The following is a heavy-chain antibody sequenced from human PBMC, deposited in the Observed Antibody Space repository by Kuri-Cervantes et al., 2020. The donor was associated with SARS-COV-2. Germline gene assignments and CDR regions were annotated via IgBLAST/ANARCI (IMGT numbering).Heavy chain of an antibody. D-gene: IGHD5-18*01. CDR3: ARVSWMQLWHRYFDN. J-gene: IGHJ4*02. CDR2: IYTTGST. V-gene: IGHV4-61*09. Sequence: SETLSLTCTVSGGSISSGSYYWSWIRQPAGKGLEWIGYIYTTGSTNYNPSLKSRVTISVDKSKNQFSLKLTSVTAADTAVYYCARVSWMQLWHRYFDNWGQGILVTVSS. CDR1: GGSISSGSYY.